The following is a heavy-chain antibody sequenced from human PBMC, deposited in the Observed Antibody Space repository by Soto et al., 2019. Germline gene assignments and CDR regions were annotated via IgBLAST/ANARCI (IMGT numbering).Heavy chain of an antibody. J-gene: IGHJ4*02. CDR1: GYTFSNEA. D-gene: IGHD1-7*01. V-gene: IGHV1-18*01. CDR3: ARASRYCWNYMMY. CDR2: VSAYNGNT. Sequence: QVQLVQSGAEVKKPGTSLKVSCKASGYTFSNEAITWVRQAPGQGLEWMGWVSAYNGNTNYAQKFNGRVTMTTDTSTSIACMEVMSLRYDDTAVYFCARASRYCWNYMMYWGQGTLVTVSS.